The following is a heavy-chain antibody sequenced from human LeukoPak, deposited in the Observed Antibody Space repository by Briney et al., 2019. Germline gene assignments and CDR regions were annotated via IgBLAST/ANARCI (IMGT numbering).Heavy chain of an antibody. V-gene: IGHV4-34*01. CDR3: ARRRDGYNWSGYFDY. CDR1: GGSFSGYY. Sequence: SETLSLTCAVYGGSFSGYYWSWIRQPPGKGLEWIGEISHSGSTNYNPSLKSRVTISVDTSKNQFSLKLSSVTAADTAVYYCARRRDGYNWSGYFDYWGQGTLVTVSS. J-gene: IGHJ4*02. D-gene: IGHD5-24*01. CDR2: ISHSGST.